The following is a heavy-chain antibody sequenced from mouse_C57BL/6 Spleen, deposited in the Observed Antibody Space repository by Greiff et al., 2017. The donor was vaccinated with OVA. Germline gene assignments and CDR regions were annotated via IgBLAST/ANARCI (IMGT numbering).Heavy chain of an antibody. CDR2: ISNGGCST. CDR3: ARHPYSYEAVDAMDY. J-gene: IGHJ4*01. D-gene: IGHD1-1*01. V-gene: IGHV5-12*01. Sequence: EVKLVESGGGLVQPGGSLKLSCAASGFTFSDYYMYWVRQTPEKRLEWVAYISNGGCSTYYPDTVQGRFTISRDNAKNTLYLQMSRLKSEDTAMYYCARHPYSYEAVDAMDYWGQGTSVTVSS. CDR1: GFTFSDYY.